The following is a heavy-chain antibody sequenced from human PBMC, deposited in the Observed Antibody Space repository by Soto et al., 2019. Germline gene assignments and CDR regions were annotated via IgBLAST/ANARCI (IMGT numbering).Heavy chain of an antibody. CDR3: TRSSYDSSGYLDAFDI. D-gene: IGHD3-22*01. CDR2: IRSKANSCAT. V-gene: IGHV3-73*01. CDR1: RFTFSGSA. Sequence: GGSLRRSCAASRFTFSGSAMHWVRQASGKGLEWVGRIRSKANSCATAYAASVKGRFTISRDDSKNTAYLQMNSLKTEDTAVYYCTRSSYDSSGYLDAFDIWGQGTMVTV. J-gene: IGHJ3*02.